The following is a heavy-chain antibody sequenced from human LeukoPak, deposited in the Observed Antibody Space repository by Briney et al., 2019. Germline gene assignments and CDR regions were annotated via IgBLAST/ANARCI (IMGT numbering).Heavy chain of an antibody. CDR3: ARARWFGELLYNYYYYYMDV. CDR1: GGTFSSYA. V-gene: IGHV1-69*06. J-gene: IGHJ6*03. D-gene: IGHD3-10*01. Sequence: ASVKVSCKASGGTFSSYAISWVRQAPGQGLEWRGGIIPIFVTANYTQKFQGRVTITADKSTSTAYMELSSLRYEDTAVYYCARARWFGELLYNYYYYYMDVWGKGTTVTVSS. CDR2: IIPIFVTA.